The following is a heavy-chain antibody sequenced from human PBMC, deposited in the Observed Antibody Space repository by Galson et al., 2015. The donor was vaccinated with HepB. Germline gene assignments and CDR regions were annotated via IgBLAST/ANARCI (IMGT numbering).Heavy chain of an antibody. CDR3: ARVGIVGATTRALYYYYYYMDV. D-gene: IGHD1-26*01. CDR1: GYTFTSYG. CDR2: ISAYNGNT. Sequence: SVKVSCKASGYTFTSYGISWVRQAPGQGLEWMGWISAYNGNTNYAQKLQGRVTMTTDTSTSTAYMELRSLRSDDTAVYYCARVGIVGATTRALYYYYYYMDVWGKGTTVTVSS. J-gene: IGHJ6*03. V-gene: IGHV1-18*01.